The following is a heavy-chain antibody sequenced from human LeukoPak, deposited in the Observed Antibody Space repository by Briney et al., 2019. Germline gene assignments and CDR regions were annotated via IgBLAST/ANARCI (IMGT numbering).Heavy chain of an antibody. CDR1: GGSISSNNW. J-gene: IGHJ3*02. CDR2: IYHSGST. V-gene: IGHV4-4*02. D-gene: IGHD3-10*01. Sequence: PSGTLSLTCAVSGGSISSNNWWSWVRQPPGKGLERIGEIYHSGSTDYNPSLESRVTISVDKSNNQFSLKLSSVTAADTAVYYCARGFYGSGSYSSPGFHAFDMWGQGTMVTVSS. CDR3: ARGFYGSGSYSSPGFHAFDM.